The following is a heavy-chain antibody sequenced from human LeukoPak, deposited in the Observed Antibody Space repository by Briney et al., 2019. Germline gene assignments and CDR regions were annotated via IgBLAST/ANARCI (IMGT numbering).Heavy chain of an antibody. D-gene: IGHD3-10*01. CDR2: IYYSGST. CDR1: GGSISSYY. Sequence: SETLSLTCTVSGGSISSYYWSWIRQPPGKGLEWIGYIYYSGSTNYNPSLKSRVTISVDTSKNQFSLKLSSVTAADTAVYYCARHISEVRGAFDYWGQGTLVTVSS. J-gene: IGHJ4*02. V-gene: IGHV4-59*08. CDR3: ARHISEVRGAFDY.